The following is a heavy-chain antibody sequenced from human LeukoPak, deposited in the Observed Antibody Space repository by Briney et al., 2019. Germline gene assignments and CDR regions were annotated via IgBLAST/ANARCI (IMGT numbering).Heavy chain of an antibody. Sequence: PGGSLRLSCAASGFTFSSYAMSWVRQAPGQGLEWVSTIRGSGGDTYYADSVKGRFTISRDNPKNTLHLQMNSLRAEDTAVYYCAKKGPTMIPGNYFDYWGQGTLVTVSS. CDR2: IRGSGGDT. CDR3: AKKGPTMIPGNYFDY. CDR1: GFTFSSYA. D-gene: IGHD3-22*01. J-gene: IGHJ4*02. V-gene: IGHV3-23*01.